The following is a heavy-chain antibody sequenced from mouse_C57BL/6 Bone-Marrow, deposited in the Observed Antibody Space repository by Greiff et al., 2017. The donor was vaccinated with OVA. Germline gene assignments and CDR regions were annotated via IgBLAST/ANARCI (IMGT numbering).Heavy chain of an antibody. CDR1: GFSLTSYG. CDR3: AKNITGTDYYAMDY. J-gene: IGHJ4*01. CDR2: IWRGGST. V-gene: IGHV2-5*01. Sequence: QVQLQQSGPGLVQPSQSLSITCTVSGFSLTSYGVHWVRQSPGKGLEWLGVIWRGGSTDYNAAFMSRLSITKDNSKSQVFFKMNSLQADDTAIYYCAKNITGTDYYAMDYWGQGTSVTVSS. D-gene: IGHD4-1*01.